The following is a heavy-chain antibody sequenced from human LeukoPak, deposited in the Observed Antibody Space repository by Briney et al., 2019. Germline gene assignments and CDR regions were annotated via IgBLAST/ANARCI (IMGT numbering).Heavy chain of an antibody. J-gene: IGHJ4*02. CDR3: AKEKVTVSGSYYYFDY. Sequence: PGGSLRLSCAASGFTVSSNYMTWVRQAPGKGLEWVAVISYDRSNKYYADSVKGRFTISRDNSKNTLYLQMNSLRAEDTAVYNCAKEKVTVSGSYYYFDYWGQGTLVTVSS. CDR2: ISYDRSNK. CDR1: GFTVSSNY. V-gene: IGHV3-30*18. D-gene: IGHD1-26*01.